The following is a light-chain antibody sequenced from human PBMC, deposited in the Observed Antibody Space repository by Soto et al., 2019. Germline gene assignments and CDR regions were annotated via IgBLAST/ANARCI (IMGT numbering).Light chain of an antibody. CDR3: QHYCSSPYT. CDR2: DAS. CDR1: QSVSSSY. Sequence: EIVLTQSPATLSLSPGERATLSCGASQSVSSSYLAWYQQKPGLAPRLLNYDASSRATGIPDRFSGSGSATDFTLTISRLEPEDFAVYYCQHYCSSPYTFGQGTKLEIK. V-gene: IGKV3D-20*01. J-gene: IGKJ2*01.